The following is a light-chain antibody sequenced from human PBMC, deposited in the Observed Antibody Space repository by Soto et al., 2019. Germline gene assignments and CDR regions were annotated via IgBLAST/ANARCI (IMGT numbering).Light chain of an antibody. CDR3: QQYGSSVQ. V-gene: IGKV3-20*01. CDR1: QSVTSKY. CDR2: GAS. J-gene: IGKJ4*02. Sequence: EIVMTQSPDTLSLSPGERATLSCRASQSVTSKYLAWYQQKPGQAPRLLIHGASNRATGIPDRFSGSGSGTDFTLTISRLEPEDFALYYCQQYGSSVQFGGGTKVEIK.